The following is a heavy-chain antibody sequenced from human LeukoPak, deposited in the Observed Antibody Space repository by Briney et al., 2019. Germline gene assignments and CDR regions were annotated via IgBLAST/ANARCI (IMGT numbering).Heavy chain of an antibody. CDR1: GGTFSIYA. Sequence: ASVKFSCKASGGTFSIYAITWVRQAPGQGLELMGRMIPILGIANYAQNFQGRVTITADKSTSTAYMELSSLRSEDTAVYYCAREVAVAGFGDYFDYWGQGTLVTVSS. CDR2: MIPILGIA. CDR3: AREVAVAGFGDYFDY. D-gene: IGHD6-19*01. V-gene: IGHV1-69*04. J-gene: IGHJ4*02.